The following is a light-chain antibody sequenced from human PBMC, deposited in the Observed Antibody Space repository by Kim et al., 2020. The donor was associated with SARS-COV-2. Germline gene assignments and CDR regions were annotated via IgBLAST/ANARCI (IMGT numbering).Light chain of an antibody. J-gene: IGKJ1*01. CDR3: QQYGDSPKT. Sequence: SPAERATLSCRASQRVTSTYLAWYQQRPGQAPRLLISDVSSRATGIPDRFSGSGSGTDFTLTISRLEPEDFVMYYCQQYGDSPKTFGQGTKVDIK. CDR1: QRVTSTY. CDR2: DVS. V-gene: IGKV3-20*01.